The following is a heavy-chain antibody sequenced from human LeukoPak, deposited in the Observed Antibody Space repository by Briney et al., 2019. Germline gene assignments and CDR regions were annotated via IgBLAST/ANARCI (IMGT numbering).Heavy chain of an antibody. D-gene: IGHD2-15*01. Sequence: SVKVSCKASGGTFSSYAISWVRQAPGQGLEWMGGIIPIFGTANYAQKFQGRVTITADESTSTAYMELSSLRSEDTAVYYYARDRGYCSGGSCRSFDYWGQGTLVTVSS. CDR3: ARDRGYCSGGSCRSFDY. V-gene: IGHV1-69*13. J-gene: IGHJ4*02. CDR1: GGTFSSYA. CDR2: IIPIFGTA.